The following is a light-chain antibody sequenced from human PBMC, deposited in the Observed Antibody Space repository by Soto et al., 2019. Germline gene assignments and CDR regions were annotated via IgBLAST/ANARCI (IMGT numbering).Light chain of an antibody. CDR1: QSVSSSS. V-gene: IGKV3-20*01. Sequence: EIVLTQSPGTLSLSPGERATLSCRASQSVSSSSLAWYQQNPGQAPRLLIYEASSRATCIPDRFSGSGSGTDFTLTISRLEPEDFAVYYCQQYRTFGQGTKVEIK. CDR2: EAS. J-gene: IGKJ1*01. CDR3: QQYRT.